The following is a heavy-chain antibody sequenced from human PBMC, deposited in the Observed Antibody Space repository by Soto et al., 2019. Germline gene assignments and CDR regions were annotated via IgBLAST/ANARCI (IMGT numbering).Heavy chain of an antibody. CDR1: GFTFSSYA. J-gene: IGHJ4*02. CDR3: AKAQLADWLLFNFDY. D-gene: IGHD3-9*01. Sequence: GGSLRLSCAASGFTFSSYAMSWVRQAPGKGLEWVSAISGSGGSTYYADSVKGRFTISRDNSKNTLYLQMNSLRAEDTAVYYCAKAQLADWLLFNFDYWGQGTLVTVSS. V-gene: IGHV3-23*01. CDR2: ISGSGGST.